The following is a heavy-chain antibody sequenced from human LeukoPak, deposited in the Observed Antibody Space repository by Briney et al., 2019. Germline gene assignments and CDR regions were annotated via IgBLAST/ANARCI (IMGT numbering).Heavy chain of an antibody. CDR2: IVGSSST. Sequence: GGSLRLSCAASGFTFSNFAMTWVRQAPGKGLEWVSSIVGSSSTYYADSLKGRFTISRDNAKNSLYLQMNSLRAEDTAVYYCAKDSEGYWFDPWGQGTLVTVSS. CDR1: GFTFSNFA. CDR3: AKDSEGYWFDP. J-gene: IGHJ5*02. V-gene: IGHV3-21*04.